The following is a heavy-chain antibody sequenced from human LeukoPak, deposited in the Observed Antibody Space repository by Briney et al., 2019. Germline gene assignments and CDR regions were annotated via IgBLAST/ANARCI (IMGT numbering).Heavy chain of an antibody. CDR3: AKDLGGTTGY. Sequence: SLRLSCAASGFTFDDYAMHWVRQAPVKGLEWVSGISWNSGSIGYADSVKGRFTISRDNAKNSLYLQMNSLRAEDTALYYCAKDLGGTTGYWGQGTLVTVSS. CDR1: GFTFDDYA. V-gene: IGHV3-9*01. D-gene: IGHD1-1*01. J-gene: IGHJ4*02. CDR2: ISWNSGSI.